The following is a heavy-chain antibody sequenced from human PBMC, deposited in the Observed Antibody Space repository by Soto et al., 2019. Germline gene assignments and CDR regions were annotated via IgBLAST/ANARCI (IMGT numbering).Heavy chain of an antibody. Sequence: QITLKESGPPLVKPTQTLTLTCTFSGFSLSTSGVGVGWIRQPPGKALEWLALIYWDDDKRYSPSLKSRLTITKDTSKNQVVLTMTTMDPVDTATYYCAHRRGPLYCSGGSCYTFDAFDIWGQGTMVTVSS. CDR2: IYWDDDK. V-gene: IGHV2-5*02. J-gene: IGHJ3*02. CDR1: GFSLSTSGVG. CDR3: AHRRGPLYCSGGSCYTFDAFDI. D-gene: IGHD2-15*01.